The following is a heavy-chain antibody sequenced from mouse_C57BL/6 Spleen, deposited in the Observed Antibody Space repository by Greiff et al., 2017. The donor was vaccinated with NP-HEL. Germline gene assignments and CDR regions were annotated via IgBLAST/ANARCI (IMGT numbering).Heavy chain of an antibody. CDR3: ARSGFITTGGDWYFDV. J-gene: IGHJ1*03. CDR1: GYTFTDYY. V-gene: IGHV1-76*01. D-gene: IGHD1-1*01. CDR2: IYPGSGNT. Sequence: QVQLKQSGAELVRPGASVKLSCKASGYTFTDYYINWVKQRPGQGLEWIARIYPGSGNTYYNEKFKGKATLTAEKSSSTAYMQLSSLTSEDSAVYFCARSGFITTGGDWYFDVWGTGTTVTVSS.